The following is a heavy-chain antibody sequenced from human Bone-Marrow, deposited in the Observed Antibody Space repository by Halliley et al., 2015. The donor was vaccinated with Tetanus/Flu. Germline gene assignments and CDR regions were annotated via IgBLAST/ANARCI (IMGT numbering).Heavy chain of an antibody. J-gene: IGHJ3*02. Sequence: TLSLTCTVSGDSVSAYYWTWIRQSPGKRLEWIAYFFHSGNTNYNPSLKSRVTVSVDTSKNQFSLRLSSVTAADTAVYYCAREFHEALDIWGPGTMVTVSS. V-gene: IGHV4-59*02. CDR2: FFHSGNT. CDR1: GDSVSAYY. CDR3: AREFHEALDI.